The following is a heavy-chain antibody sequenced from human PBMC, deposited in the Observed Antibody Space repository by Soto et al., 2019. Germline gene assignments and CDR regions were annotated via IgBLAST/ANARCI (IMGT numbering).Heavy chain of an antibody. CDR1: GFTFSSYA. CDR3: ASGPVWFGELSLYYYYGMDV. V-gene: IGHV3-30-3*01. D-gene: IGHD3-10*01. CDR2: ISYDGSNK. J-gene: IGHJ6*02. Sequence: QVQLAESGGGVVRPGRSLRLSCAASGFTFSSYAMHWVRQAPGKGLEWVEVISYDGSNKYYADSVKGRFTISRDNSKNTLYLQMNSLRAEDTAVYYCASGPVWFGELSLYYYYGMDVWGQGTTVTVSS.